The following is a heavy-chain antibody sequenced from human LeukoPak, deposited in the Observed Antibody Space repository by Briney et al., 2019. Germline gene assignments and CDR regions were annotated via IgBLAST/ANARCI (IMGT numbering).Heavy chain of an antibody. CDR1: GGTFSSYA. CDR3: ARRYYYDSSGYYSFDP. CDR2: IIPILGIA. J-gene: IGHJ5*02. Sequence: GASVKVSCKASGGTFSSYAISWVRQAPGQGLEWMGRIIPILGIANYAQKFQGRVTITADKSTSTAYMELSSLRSEDTAVYYCARRYYYDSSGYYSFDPWGQGTLITVSS. V-gene: IGHV1-69*04. D-gene: IGHD3-22*01.